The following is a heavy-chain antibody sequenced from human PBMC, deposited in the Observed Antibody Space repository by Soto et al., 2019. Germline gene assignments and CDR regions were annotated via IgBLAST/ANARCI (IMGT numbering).Heavy chain of an antibody. V-gene: IGHV1-18*01. D-gene: IGHD4-17*01. J-gene: IGHJ3*02. CDR1: GYTFTSYG. CDR3: AEGAYGDYDVFDS. Sequence: ASVKVSCTASGYTFTSYGISWVRQAPGQGLEWMGWISAYNGNTNYAQKLQGRVTMTRDTSTSTAYMELRSLRSDDTAVYYGAEGAYGDYDVFDSWGQGTMVTVSS. CDR2: ISAYNGNT.